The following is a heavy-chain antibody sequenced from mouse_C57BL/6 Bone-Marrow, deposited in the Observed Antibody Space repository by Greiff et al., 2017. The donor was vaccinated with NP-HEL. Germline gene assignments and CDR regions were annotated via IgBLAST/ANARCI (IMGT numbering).Heavy chain of an antibody. V-gene: IGHV1-53*01. CDR2: INPSNGGT. Sequence: VQLQQPGTELVKPGASVKLSCKASGYTFTSYWMHWVKQRPGQGLEWIGNINPSNGGTNYNEKFKSKATLTVDKSSSTAYMQLSSLTSEDSAVYCCAREWGHLRLRFFAYWGQGTLVTVSA. J-gene: IGHJ3*01. D-gene: IGHD3-2*02. CDR1: GYTFTSYW. CDR3: AREWGHLRLRFFAY.